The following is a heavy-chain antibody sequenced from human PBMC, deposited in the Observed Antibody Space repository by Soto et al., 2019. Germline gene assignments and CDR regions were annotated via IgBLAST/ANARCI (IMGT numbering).Heavy chain of an antibody. V-gene: IGHV4-59*01. CDR1: GGSITSYY. Sequence: SETLSLTCTVSGGSITSYYWNWIRQPPGKGLEWIGYINYSGSTNYNPSLKSRVSLSVDTSKNQFSLKVYSVTAADTAVYYCARDRDGYNYFDYWGQGTLVTVSS. J-gene: IGHJ4*02. CDR2: INYSGST. D-gene: IGHD5-12*01. CDR3: ARDRDGYNYFDY.